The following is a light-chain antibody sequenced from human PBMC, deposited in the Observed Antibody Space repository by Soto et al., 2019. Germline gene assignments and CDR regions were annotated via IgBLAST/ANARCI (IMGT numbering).Light chain of an antibody. V-gene: IGKV1-39*01. CDR3: QQSYGTPIT. J-gene: IGKJ5*01. Sequence: DIQMTQCPSYLSASVGDRVTITCRASQSISRYLNWYQQKPGKAPNLLIYVASSLQSEVPSRFSGSGSGTDFTLTITSLQPEDFATYYCQQSYGTPITFGQGTRLEIK. CDR1: QSISRY. CDR2: VAS.